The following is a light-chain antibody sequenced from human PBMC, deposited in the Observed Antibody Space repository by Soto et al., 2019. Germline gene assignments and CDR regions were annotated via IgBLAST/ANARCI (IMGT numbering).Light chain of an antibody. CDR3: QSTDSSGTLYV. CDR1: ALANHY. CDR2: KDT. Sequence: SYELTQPTSVSVSPGQTARITCSGDALANHYGYWYQQRPGQAPVLVIYKDTERPSGIPERFSGSSSGTTVTLTISGVQAEDEADYYCQSTDSSGTLYVFGTGTKLTVL. V-gene: IGLV3-25*02. J-gene: IGLJ1*01.